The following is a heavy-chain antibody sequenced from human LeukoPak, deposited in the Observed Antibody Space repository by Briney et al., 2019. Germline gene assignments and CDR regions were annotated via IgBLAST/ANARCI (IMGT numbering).Heavy chain of an antibody. CDR2: ITTYKGNM. CDR3: AREWEYSGYDYFDY. Sequence: ASVKVSCKASGYMFSSHGISWVRQAPGEGLEWMGWITTYKGNMAYAPKFQGRVTMTTDTSTSTAYMELRSLRSDDTAVYYCAREWEYSGYDYFDYWGQGTLVTVSS. CDR1: GYMFSSHG. V-gene: IGHV1-18*01. D-gene: IGHD5-12*01. J-gene: IGHJ4*02.